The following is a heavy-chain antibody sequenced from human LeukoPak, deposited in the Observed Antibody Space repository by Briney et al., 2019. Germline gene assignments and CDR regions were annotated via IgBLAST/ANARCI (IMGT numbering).Heavy chain of an antibody. CDR2: ISSSSSYI. V-gene: IGHV3-21*04. Sequence: GGSLRLSCAASGFTFSSYSMNWVRQAPGKGLEWVSSISSSSSYIYYADSVKGRFTISRDNSNNTLYLHMNSLRPEDTAIYFCAKSLKSVVVCSPLDLWGQGALVSVSS. CDR1: GFTFSSYS. D-gene: IGHD3-22*01. J-gene: IGHJ4*02. CDR3: AKSLKSVVVCSPLDL.